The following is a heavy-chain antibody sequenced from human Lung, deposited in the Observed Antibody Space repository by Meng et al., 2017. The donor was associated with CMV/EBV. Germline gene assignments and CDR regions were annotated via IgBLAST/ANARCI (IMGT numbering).Heavy chain of an antibody. CDR1: GCSISSYY. V-gene: IGHV4-59*01. CDR2: IYYSGST. J-gene: IGHJ6*02. Sequence: SXTXSLXCTASGCSISSYYWHWIRQPPGKGLEWIGYIYYSGSTNYNPSLKSRVTISVDTSKNQFSLKLSTVTAADTAVYYCARGGYYDFWSGYSYYYYYGMDVWXQGTXVTVSS. D-gene: IGHD3-3*01. CDR3: ARGGYYDFWSGYSYYYYYGMDV.